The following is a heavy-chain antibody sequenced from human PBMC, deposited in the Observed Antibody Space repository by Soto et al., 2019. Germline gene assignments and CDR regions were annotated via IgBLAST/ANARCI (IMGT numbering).Heavy chain of an antibody. V-gene: IGHV3-23*01. Sequence: PGGSLGLSCAASGVTFSSYAMSWVRQAPGKGLEWVSAISGSGGSTYYADSVKGRFTISRDNSKNTLYLQMNSLRAEDTAVYYCANTRLHTVWNYGMDVWGQGPTVTVSS. CDR2: ISGSGGST. CDR1: GVTFSSYA. J-gene: IGHJ6*02. CDR3: ANTRLHTVWNYGMDV. D-gene: IGHD4-4*01.